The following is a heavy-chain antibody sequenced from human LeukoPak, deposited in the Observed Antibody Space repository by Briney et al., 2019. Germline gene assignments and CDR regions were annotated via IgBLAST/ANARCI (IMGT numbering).Heavy chain of an antibody. CDR2: ISSSSSTI. D-gene: IGHD6-19*01. J-gene: IGHJ4*02. V-gene: IGHV3-48*04. CDR1: GFTFSSYS. Sequence: GGSLRLSYAASGFTFSSYSMNWVRQAPGKGLEWVSYISSSSSTIYYADSVKGRFTISRDNAKNSLFLQMNSLRAEDTALYYCVRNLAVAGTCFDSWGQGTLVTVSS. CDR3: VRNLAVAGTCFDS.